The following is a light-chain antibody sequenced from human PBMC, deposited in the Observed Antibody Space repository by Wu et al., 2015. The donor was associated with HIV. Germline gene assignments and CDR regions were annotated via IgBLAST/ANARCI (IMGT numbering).Light chain of an antibody. V-gene: IGKV3-11*01. CDR1: QSISSGY. J-gene: IGKJ5*01. CDR2: DAS. CDR3: QQGRNWPLT. Sequence: EIVLTQSPGTLSLSPGERATLSCRVSQSISSGYLAWYQQKRGQAPRLLIHDASNRATGIPARFSGSGSGTDFSLTISSLEPEDFAVYYCQQGRNWPLTFGQGTRLEIK.